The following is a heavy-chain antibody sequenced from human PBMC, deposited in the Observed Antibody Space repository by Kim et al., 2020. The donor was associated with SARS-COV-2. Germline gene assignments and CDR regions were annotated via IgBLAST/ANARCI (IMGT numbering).Heavy chain of an antibody. V-gene: IGHV1-2*02. CDR1: GYTFTGYY. CDR3: ARGGEIAMAGSFAYYFDN. J-gene: IGHJ4*01. Sequence: ASVKISCKTSGYTFTGYYMHWVRQAPGQGLEWMGWINPNNGGTKYAQKFQGRVTMTRDTSISTAYMELSSLRSDDTAVYYCARGGEIAMAGSFAYYFDNW. CDR2: INPNNGGT. D-gene: IGHD6-19*01.